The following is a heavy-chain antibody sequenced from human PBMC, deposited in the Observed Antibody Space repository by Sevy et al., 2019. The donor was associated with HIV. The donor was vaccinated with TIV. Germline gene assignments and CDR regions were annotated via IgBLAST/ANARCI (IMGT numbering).Heavy chain of an antibody. CDR2: IRGGGVST. CDR3: ARDGDEEYFQN. V-gene: IGHV3-23*01. J-gene: IGHJ1*01. D-gene: IGHD7-27*01. CDR1: GFTFSSCD. Sequence: GGSLRLSCAASGFTFSSCDMSWVRQAPGKGLEWVSVIRGGGVSTYYADSVKGRFTISRDNSKNTLYLQMNSLRAEDTALYYCARDGDEEYFQNWGQGTLVTVSS.